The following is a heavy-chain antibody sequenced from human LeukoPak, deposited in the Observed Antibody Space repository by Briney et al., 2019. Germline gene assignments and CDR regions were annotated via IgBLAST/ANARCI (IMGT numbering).Heavy chain of an antibody. V-gene: IGHV7-4-1*02. Sequence: ASVKVSCKASGYTFTSYAMNWVRQAPGQGLEWMGWINTNTGNPTYAQGITGRFVFSLDTSVTTAYLEISSLKAEDSAVYYCAIHDYGDLFDYWGQGTLVTVSS. J-gene: IGHJ4*02. D-gene: IGHD4-17*01. CDR2: INTNTGNP. CDR3: AIHDYGDLFDY. CDR1: GYTFTSYA.